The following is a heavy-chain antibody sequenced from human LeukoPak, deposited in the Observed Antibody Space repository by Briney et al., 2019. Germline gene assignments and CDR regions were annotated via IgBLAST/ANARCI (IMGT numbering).Heavy chain of an antibody. Sequence: SETLSLTCTVSGGSISSSSYYWGWIRQPPGKGLEWIGSIYYSGSTYYNPSLKSRVTISVDTSKNRFSLKLSSVTAADTAVYYCARQSPISYNWFDPWGQGTLVTVSS. CDR2: IYYSGST. CDR1: GGSISSSSYY. D-gene: IGHD3-16*02. CDR3: ARQSPISYNWFDP. J-gene: IGHJ5*02. V-gene: IGHV4-39*01.